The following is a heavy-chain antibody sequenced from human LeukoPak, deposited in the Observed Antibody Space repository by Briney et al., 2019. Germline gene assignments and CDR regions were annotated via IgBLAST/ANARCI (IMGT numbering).Heavy chain of an antibody. CDR1: GYSFTSYW. J-gene: IGHJ4*02. Sequence: GESLKISCKGSGYSFTSYWIGWVRQMPGKGLEWMGIIYPGDSDTRYSPSFQGQVTISADKSISTAYLQWSSLKASDTAMYYCARGTRERYSSGWSVSFDYWGQGTLVTVSS. D-gene: IGHD6-19*01. CDR2: IYPGDSDT. V-gene: IGHV5-51*01. CDR3: ARGTRERYSSGWSVSFDY.